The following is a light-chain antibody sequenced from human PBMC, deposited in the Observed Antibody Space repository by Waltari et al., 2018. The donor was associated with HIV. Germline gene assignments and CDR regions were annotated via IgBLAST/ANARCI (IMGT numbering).Light chain of an antibody. CDR2: WAS. J-gene: IGKJ1*01. V-gene: IGKV4-1*01. Sequence: DIAMTQSQHSLALSLGARATINCTSSKSIFYSSKKANFLAWYQQKPGQSPKLLIYWASTRASGVPDRFSGSGSRTDFTLSISSLQSEDVAVYFCQQYYSTPPTFGQGTRVEIK. CDR1: KSIFYSSKKANF. CDR3: QQYYSTPPT.